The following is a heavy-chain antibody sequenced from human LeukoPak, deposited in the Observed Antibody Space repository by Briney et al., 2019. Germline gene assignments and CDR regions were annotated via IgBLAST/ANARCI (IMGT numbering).Heavy chain of an antibody. V-gene: IGHV1-69*05. Sequence: VASVKVSCKACGGTFSSYAISWVRQAPGQGREGMGGIIPSFGTANYAQKFQGRVTMTRNTSISTASMELSSLRSEDTAVYYCARGKRAGYCSSTSCPNYYYYMDVWGKGTTVTVSS. J-gene: IGHJ6*03. D-gene: IGHD2-2*01. CDR1: GGTFSSYA. CDR3: ARGKRAGYCSSTSCPNYYYYMDV. CDR2: IIPSFGTA.